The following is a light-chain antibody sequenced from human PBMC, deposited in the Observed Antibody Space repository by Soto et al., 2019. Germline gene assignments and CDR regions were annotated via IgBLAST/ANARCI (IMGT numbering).Light chain of an antibody. V-gene: IGLV2-23*01. Sequence: QSVLTQPASVSGSAGQSITISCTGTSSDVGNYNLVSWYLHHPGKAPKPLIYEDTKRPSGVSNRFSGSRSGNTASLTISGLQAEDEADYYCCSYAGSYTPLYVFGTGTKVTVL. CDR2: EDT. CDR3: CSYAGSYTPLYV. CDR1: SSDVGNYNL. J-gene: IGLJ1*01.